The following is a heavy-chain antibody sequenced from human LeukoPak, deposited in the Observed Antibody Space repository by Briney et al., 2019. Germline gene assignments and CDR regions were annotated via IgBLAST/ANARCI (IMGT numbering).Heavy chain of an antibody. CDR1: GLTFSNYW. CDR2: ISNDGTST. Sequence: GGSLRLSCAVSGLTFSNYWMHWVRQAPGKGLVWVSRISNDGTSTSYADSVKGRFTISRDNAKNSLFLQMSSLRAEDTALYYCARDPGSHNSSGWYDYWGQGTLVTVSS. D-gene: IGHD6-19*01. J-gene: IGHJ4*02. V-gene: IGHV3-74*01. CDR3: ARDPGSHNSSGWYDY.